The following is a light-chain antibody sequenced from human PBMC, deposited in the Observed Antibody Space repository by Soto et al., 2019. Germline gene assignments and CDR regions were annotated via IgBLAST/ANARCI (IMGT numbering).Light chain of an antibody. J-gene: IGLJ2*01. V-gene: IGLV4-69*01. CDR2: LNSDGSH. Sequence: QPVLTQSPSASASLGASVKLTCTLSSGHSSYAIAWLQQQPEKGPRYLMKLNSDGSHSKGDGIPDRFSGSSSGAERYLTISSLQSEDEADYYCQTWGTGSVVFGGGTKVTVL. CDR3: QTWGTGSVV. CDR1: SGHSSYA.